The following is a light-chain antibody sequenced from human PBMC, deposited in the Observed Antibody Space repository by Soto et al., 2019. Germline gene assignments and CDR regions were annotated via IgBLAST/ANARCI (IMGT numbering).Light chain of an antibody. CDR2: DVS. V-gene: IGLV2-18*02. J-gene: IGLJ1*01. CDR1: SSDVGNYNR. Sequence: QSVLTQPPSVSGSPGQSVAISCTGTSSDVGNYNRVSWYQQPPGTAPKLMIYDVSNRPSGVPDRFSGSKSGNTASLTISGLQADDEADYYCSSYTRSSTYVFGTGTEVTVL. CDR3: SSYTRSSTYV.